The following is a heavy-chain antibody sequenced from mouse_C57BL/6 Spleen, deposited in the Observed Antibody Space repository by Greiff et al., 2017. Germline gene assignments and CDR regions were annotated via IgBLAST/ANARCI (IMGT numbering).Heavy chain of an antibody. Sequence: QVTLKVSGPGILQPSQTLSLTCSFSGFSLSTFGMGVGWIRQPSGKGLEWLAHIWWDDDKYYNPALKSRLTISKDTSKNQVFLKIANVDTADTATYYCARIVTYGNYVLYAMDYWGQGTSVTVSS. J-gene: IGHJ4*01. V-gene: IGHV8-8*01. CDR3: ARIVTYGNYVLYAMDY. CDR1: GFSLSTFGMG. D-gene: IGHD2-1*01. CDR2: IWWDDDK.